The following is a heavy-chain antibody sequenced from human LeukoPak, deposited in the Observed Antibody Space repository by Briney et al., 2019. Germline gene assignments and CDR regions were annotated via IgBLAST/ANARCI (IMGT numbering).Heavy chain of an antibody. V-gene: IGHV3-21*01. CDR2: ISSSSSYI. CDR3: AGDYGDYHKKKDY. D-gene: IGHD4-17*01. J-gene: IGHJ4*02. CDR1: GFTFSSYS. Sequence: GGSLRLSCAASGFTFSSYSMNWVRQAPGKGLEWVSSISSSSSYIYYADSVKGRFTISRDNAKNSLYLQMNSPRAEDTAVYYCAGDYGDYHKKKDYWGQGTLVTVSS.